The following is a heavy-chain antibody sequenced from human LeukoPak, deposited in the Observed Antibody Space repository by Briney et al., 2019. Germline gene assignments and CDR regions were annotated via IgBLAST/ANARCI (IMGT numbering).Heavy chain of an antibody. CDR1: GFTFRTYG. CDR3: VRRGYQRRYLSVADFDF. V-gene: IGHV3-30*15. Sequence: TGGSLRLSCAASGFTFRTYGMHWVRQAPGQGLEWVAVIPYDGTEESYADSVKGRFVISRDKSKNTLYLEMSSLRVEDTAVYYCVRRGYQRRYLSVADFDFWGQGTMVTVSS. J-gene: IGHJ3*01. CDR2: IPYDGTEE. D-gene: IGHD3-9*01.